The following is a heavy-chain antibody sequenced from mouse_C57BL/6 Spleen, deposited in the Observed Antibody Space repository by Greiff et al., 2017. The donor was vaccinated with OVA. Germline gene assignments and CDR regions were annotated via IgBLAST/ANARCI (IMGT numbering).Heavy chain of an antibody. CDR2: IRLKSDNYAT. D-gene: IGHD1-1*01. CDR3: TRDYGSSYDY. Sequence: DVMLVESGGGLVQPGGSMKLSCVASGFTFSNYWMNWVRQSPEKGLEWVAQIRLKSDNYATHYAESVKGRFTISRDDSKSSVYLQMNNLRDDDTGNYYCTRDYGSSYDYWGQGTTVTVSS. J-gene: IGHJ2*01. V-gene: IGHV6-3*01. CDR1: GFTFSNYW.